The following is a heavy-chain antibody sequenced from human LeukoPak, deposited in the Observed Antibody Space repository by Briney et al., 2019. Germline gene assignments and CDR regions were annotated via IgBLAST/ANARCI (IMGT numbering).Heavy chain of an antibody. V-gene: IGHV3-11*03. Sequence: GGSLRLSCVVSGIPFSDYYMNWIRQAPGKGLEWISYISSSSSYTDYPDSVKGRFTISRDNAKSALYLQMNSLRLEDTAVYYCAAGTAADFWGQGTLVTVSS. CDR3: AAGTAADF. J-gene: IGHJ4*02. CDR1: GIPFSDYY. CDR2: ISSSSSYT. D-gene: IGHD6-13*01.